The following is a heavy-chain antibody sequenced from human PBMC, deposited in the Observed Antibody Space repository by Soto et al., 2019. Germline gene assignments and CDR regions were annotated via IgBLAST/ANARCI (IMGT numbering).Heavy chain of an antibody. CDR1: GGSISSYY. V-gene: IGHV4-59*08. J-gene: IGHJ5*02. Sequence: SETLSLTCTVSGGSISSYYWSWIRQPPGKGLEWIGYIYYSGSTNYNPSLKSRVTISVDTSKNQFSLKLSSVTAADTAVYYCAGLHRPHYYGSGSYWFDPWGQGTLVTVSS. CDR2: IYYSGST. D-gene: IGHD3-10*01. CDR3: AGLHRPHYYGSGSYWFDP.